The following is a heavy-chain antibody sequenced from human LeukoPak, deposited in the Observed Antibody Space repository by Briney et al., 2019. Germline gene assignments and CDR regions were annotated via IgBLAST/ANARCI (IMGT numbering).Heavy chain of an antibody. CDR2: IYTSGST. J-gene: IGHJ4*02. V-gene: IGHV4-4*07. CDR1: GGSFSSYY. D-gene: IGHD4-17*01. CDR3: ARDYGDYSFDY. Sequence: PSETLSLTCAVYGGSFSSYYWSWIRQPAGKGLEWIGRIYTSGSTNYNPSLKSRVTMSVDTSKNQFSLKLSSVTAADTAVYYCARDYGDYSFDYWGQGTLVTVSS.